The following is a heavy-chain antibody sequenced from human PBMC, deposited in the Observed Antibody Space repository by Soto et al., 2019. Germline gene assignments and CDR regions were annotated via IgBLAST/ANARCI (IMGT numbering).Heavy chain of an antibody. Sequence: QVQRVQSGAEVKKPGSSVKVSCKASGGTFSSYTISWVRQAPGQGLEWMGRIIPILGIENYAQKFQGRVTITADKSTSTAFMELSSLRSEDTAVYYCARLWFGDADYWGQGTLVTVSS. CDR3: ARLWFGDADY. CDR2: IIPILGIE. V-gene: IGHV1-69*02. J-gene: IGHJ4*02. CDR1: GGTFSSYT. D-gene: IGHD3-10*01.